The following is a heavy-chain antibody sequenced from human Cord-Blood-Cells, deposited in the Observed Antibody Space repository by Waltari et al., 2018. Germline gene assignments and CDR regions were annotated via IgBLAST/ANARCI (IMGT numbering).Heavy chain of an antibody. V-gene: IGHV3-7*01. D-gene: IGHD2-2*01. CDR3: ARGGPAASPYYMDV. J-gene: IGHJ6*03. CDR1: GFTFSSYW. Sequence: EVQLVESGGGLVQPGGSLRLSCAASGFTFSSYWMSWVRQAPGKGLEWVANIKQDGSEKYYVDSVKGRFTISRDNAKNSLYLQMNSLRAEDTAVYYCARGGPAASPYYMDVWGKGTTVTVSS. CDR2: IKQDGSEK.